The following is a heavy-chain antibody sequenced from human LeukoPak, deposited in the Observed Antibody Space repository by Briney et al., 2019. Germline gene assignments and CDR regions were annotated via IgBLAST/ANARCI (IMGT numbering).Heavy chain of an antibody. D-gene: IGHD3-22*01. CDR1: GGSISSGGYY. CDR2: INHSGNT. J-gene: IGHJ3*02. Sequence: SETLSLTCTVSGGSISSGGYYWSWLRQHPGKGLEWIGYINHSGNTYYNPSLKSRVTISGDRAKNQFSLKLSSVTAADTAVYYCARDGDYYDSSGSVRAFDIWGQGTMVTVSS. CDR3: ARDGDYYDSSGSVRAFDI. V-gene: IGHV4-31*03.